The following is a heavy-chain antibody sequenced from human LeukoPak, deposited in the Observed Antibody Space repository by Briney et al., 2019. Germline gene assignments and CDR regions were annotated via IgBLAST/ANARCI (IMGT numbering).Heavy chain of an antibody. CDR3: ARGDYGDSRYFQH. CDR2: IYYSGST. D-gene: IGHD4-17*01. V-gene: IGHV4-39*07. Sequence: PSETLSLTCTVSGGSISSSSYYWGWIRQPPGKGLEWIGSIYYSGSTNYNPSLKSRVTISVDTSKNQFSLKLSSVTAADTAVYYCARGDYGDSRYFQHWGQGTLVTVSS. CDR1: GGSISSSSYY. J-gene: IGHJ1*01.